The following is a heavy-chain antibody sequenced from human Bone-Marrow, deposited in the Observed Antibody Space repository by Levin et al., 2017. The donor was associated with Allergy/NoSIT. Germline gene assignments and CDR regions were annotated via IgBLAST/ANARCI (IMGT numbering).Heavy chain of an antibody. CDR2: ISYDGSNK. CDR3: AKGTRGRRDYGDYPGAFDI. V-gene: IGHV3-30*18. CDR1: GFTFSSYG. Sequence: GESLKISCAASGFTFSSYGMHWVRQAPGKGLEWVAVISYDGSNKYYADSVKGRFTISRDNSKNTLYLQMNSLRAEDTAVYYCAKGTRGRRDYGDYPGAFDIWGQGTMVTVSS. D-gene: IGHD4-17*01. J-gene: IGHJ3*02.